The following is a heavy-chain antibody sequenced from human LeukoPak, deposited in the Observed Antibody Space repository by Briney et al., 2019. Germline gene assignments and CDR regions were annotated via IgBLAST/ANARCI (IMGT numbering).Heavy chain of an antibody. CDR3: ARDGLEITRTTGFDY. V-gene: IGHV1-2*02. Sequence: ASVKVSCKASGYTFTGYYMHWVRQGPGQGLEWMGWINPNSGVTNYAQKFQGRVTMPRDTSISTAYMELSRLRPDDTAVYYCARDGLEITRTTGFDYWGQGTLVTVSS. D-gene: IGHD1-7*01. CDR2: INPNSGVT. J-gene: IGHJ4*02. CDR1: GYTFTGYY.